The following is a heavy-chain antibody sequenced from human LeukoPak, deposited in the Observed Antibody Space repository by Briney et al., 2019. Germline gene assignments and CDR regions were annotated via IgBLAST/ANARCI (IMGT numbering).Heavy chain of an antibody. V-gene: IGHV1-18*01. CDR3: ARAGEKYYYGSGSYDAPFDY. D-gene: IGHD3-10*01. Sequence: ASVKVSCKASGYTFTSYGISWVRQAPGQGLEWMGWISAYSGNTNYAQKLQGRVTMTTDTSTSTAYMELSSLRSEDTAVYYCARAGEKYYYGSGSYDAPFDYWGQGTLVTVSS. CDR2: ISAYSGNT. J-gene: IGHJ4*02. CDR1: GYTFTSYG.